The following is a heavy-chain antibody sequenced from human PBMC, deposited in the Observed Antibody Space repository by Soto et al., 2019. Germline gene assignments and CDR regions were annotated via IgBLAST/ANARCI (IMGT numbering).Heavy chain of an antibody. CDR3: ARDDLEKPYVPYGMDV. CDR2: INPSGGST. CDR1: GYTFTSYY. J-gene: IGHJ6*02. V-gene: IGHV1-46*01. D-gene: IGHD1-1*01. Sequence: QVQLVQSGAEVKKPGASVKVSCKASGYTFTSYYMHWVRQAPGQGLEWMGIINPSGGSTSYAKKLQGGGTQTRDTSTSTVYMELSSLRSEDTAVYYCARDDLEKPYVPYGMDVWGQGTTVTVSS.